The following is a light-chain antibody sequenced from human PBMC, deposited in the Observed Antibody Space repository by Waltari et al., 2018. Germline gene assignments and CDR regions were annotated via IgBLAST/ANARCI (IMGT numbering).Light chain of an antibody. Sequence: DVQMTQSPSSLSASVGDRVTITCRASQNINTYLNWYQQKPRKVPKVLIHAASTLHSGVPSRFSGSGSGTDFTLTINSLQPEDFATYYCQQSHRTPYTFGQGTKLEVK. V-gene: IGKV1-39*01. J-gene: IGKJ2*01. CDR2: AAS. CDR1: QNINTY. CDR3: QQSHRTPYT.